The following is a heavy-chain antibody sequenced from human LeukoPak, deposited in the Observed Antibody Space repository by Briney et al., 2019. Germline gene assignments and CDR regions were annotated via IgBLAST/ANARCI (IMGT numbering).Heavy chain of an antibody. CDR1: GYTFTGYY. Sequence: ASVKVSCKASGYTFTGYYMHWVRQAPGQGLEWLGWINPNSGGTNYAQKFQGRVTMTRDTSISTAYMEVGRLRSDDTAVYYCATPGGLDSNYVFDYWGQGTLVTVSS. J-gene: IGHJ4*02. D-gene: IGHD4-11*01. V-gene: IGHV1-2*02. CDR2: INPNSGGT. CDR3: ATPGGLDSNYVFDY.